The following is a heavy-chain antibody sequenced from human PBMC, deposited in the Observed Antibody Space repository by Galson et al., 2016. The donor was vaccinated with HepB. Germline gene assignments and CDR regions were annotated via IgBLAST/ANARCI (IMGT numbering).Heavy chain of an antibody. V-gene: IGHV1-18*01. Sequence: SVKVSCKATGYTFTSYGVNWVRQAPGQGLEWMGWISTYSGYTDYAQKFLGRMTITADASSGTNYMELSSLTSDDTAIYYCARDVVTLARGSGPSTLDHWGQGTLVTVSS. J-gene: IGHJ4*03. CDR3: ARDVVTLARGSGPSTLDH. CDR2: ISTYSGYT. D-gene: IGHD3-10*01. CDR1: GYTFTSYG.